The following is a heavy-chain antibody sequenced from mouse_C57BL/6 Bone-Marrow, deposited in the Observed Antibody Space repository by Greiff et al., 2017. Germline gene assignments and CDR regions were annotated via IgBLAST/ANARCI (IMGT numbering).Heavy chain of an antibody. CDR1: GYTFTDYY. D-gene: IGHD1-1*01. CDR2: INPNNGGT. J-gene: IGHJ4*01. V-gene: IGHV1-26*01. Sequence: EVQLQQSGPELVKPGASVKISCKASGYTFTDYYMNWVKQSHGKSLEWIGDINPNNGGTSYNQKFKGKATLTVDKSSSTAYMELRSLTSEDSAVYYCARGELRAMDYWGQGTSVTVSS. CDR3: ARGELRAMDY.